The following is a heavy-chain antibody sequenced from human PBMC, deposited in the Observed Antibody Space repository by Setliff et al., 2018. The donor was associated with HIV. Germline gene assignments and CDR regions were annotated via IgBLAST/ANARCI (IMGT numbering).Heavy chain of an antibody. V-gene: IGHV3-74*03. CDR3: ARDLSYDYDRSSDTSDY. J-gene: IGHJ4*02. CDR1: GFTFSPYW. D-gene: IGHD3-22*01. CDR2: INSDGTST. Sequence: PGGSLRLSCAASGFTFSPYWMHWVRQAPGKGLVWVSRINSDGTSTTYADSVKGRFTISRDNAKNTLYLQMNSLRAEDTAVYYCARDLSYDYDRSSDTSDYWGQGTLVTVSS.